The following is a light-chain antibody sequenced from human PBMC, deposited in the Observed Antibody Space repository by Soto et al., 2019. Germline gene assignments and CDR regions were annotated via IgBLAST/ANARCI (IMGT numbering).Light chain of an antibody. Sequence: IEWTQSQGTLSLSQGERATLSCRASQSVSSSYLAWYQQKPGQAPRLLIYGASSRATGIPDRFSGSGSGTEFTLTISSLQSEDFAVYYCQQYNNWPFTFGPGTKVDIK. CDR3: QQYNNWPFT. V-gene: IGKV3D-15*01. CDR2: GAS. J-gene: IGKJ3*01. CDR1: QSVSSSY.